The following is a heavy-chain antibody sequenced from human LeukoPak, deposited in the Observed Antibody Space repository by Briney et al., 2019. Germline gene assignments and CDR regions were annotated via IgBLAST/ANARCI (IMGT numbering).Heavy chain of an antibody. CDR3: ARTSPNWEFDY. CDR2: IYYSGST. D-gene: IGHD7-27*01. CDR1: GGSISSGGYY. Sequence: SETLSLTCTVSGGSISSGGYYWSWIRQHPGKGLEWIGYIYYSGSTYYNLSLKSRVTISVDTSKNQFSLKLSSVTAADTAVYYCARTSPNWEFDYWGQGTLVTVST. V-gene: IGHV4-31*03. J-gene: IGHJ4*02.